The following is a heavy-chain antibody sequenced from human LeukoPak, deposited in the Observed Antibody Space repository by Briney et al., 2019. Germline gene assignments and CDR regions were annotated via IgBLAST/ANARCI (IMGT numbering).Heavy chain of an antibody. D-gene: IGHD3-10*01. CDR1: GYKFTGYY. CDR3: ARVLKDYYGSGSYYTFDY. Sequence: GASVKVSCKASGYKFTGYYMHWVRQAPGQGLEWMGWINPNSGGTNYAQKFQGRVTMTRDTSISTAYMELSRLRSDDTAVYYCARVLKDYYGSGSYYTFDYWGQGTLVTVSS. V-gene: IGHV1-2*02. J-gene: IGHJ4*02. CDR2: INPNSGGT.